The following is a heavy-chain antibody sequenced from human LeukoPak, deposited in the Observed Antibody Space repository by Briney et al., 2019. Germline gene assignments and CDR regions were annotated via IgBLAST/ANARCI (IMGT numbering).Heavy chain of an antibody. Sequence: ASVKVSCKASGGTFSSYAISWVRQAPGQGLEWMGGIIPIFGTANYAQKFQGRVTITTDESTSTAYMELSSLRSEDTAVYYCASRYNWNYANTRYYYYYMDVWGKGTTVTVSS. D-gene: IGHD1-7*01. V-gene: IGHV1-69*05. CDR3: ASRYNWNYANTRYYYYYMDV. J-gene: IGHJ6*03. CDR1: GGTFSSYA. CDR2: IIPIFGTA.